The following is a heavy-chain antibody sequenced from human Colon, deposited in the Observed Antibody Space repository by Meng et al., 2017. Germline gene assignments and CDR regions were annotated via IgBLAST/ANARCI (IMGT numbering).Heavy chain of an antibody. J-gene: IGHJ3*02. CDR3: ARGLLWFGELRDAFDI. Sequence: GESLKISCAASGFTFSSYSMNWVRQAPGKGLEWVSSISSSSSYIYYADSVKGRFTISRDNAKNSLYLQMNSLRAEDTAVYYCARGLLWFGELRDAFDIWGQGTRVTVSS. CDR2: ISSSSSYI. V-gene: IGHV3-21*01. CDR1: GFTFSSYS. D-gene: IGHD3-10*01.